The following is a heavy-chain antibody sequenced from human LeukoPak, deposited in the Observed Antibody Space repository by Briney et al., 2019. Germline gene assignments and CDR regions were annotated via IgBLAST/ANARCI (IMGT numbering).Heavy chain of an antibody. CDR2: IYYSGST. D-gene: IGHD3-3*01. CDR3: ARVNYDFWSGYYPFDY. Sequence: SETLSLTCTVSGGSISSYYWSWIRQPPGKGPEWIGYIYYSGSTNYNPSLKSRVTISVDTSKNQFSLKLSSVTAADTAVYYCARVNYDFWSGYYPFDYWGQGTLVTVSS. J-gene: IGHJ4*02. CDR1: GGSISSYY. V-gene: IGHV4-59*01.